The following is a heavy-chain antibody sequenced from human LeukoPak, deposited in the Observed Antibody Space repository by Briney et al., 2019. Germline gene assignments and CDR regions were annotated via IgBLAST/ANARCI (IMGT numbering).Heavy chain of an antibody. J-gene: IGHJ3*02. D-gene: IGHD1-26*01. CDR3: ARDDGIYPAYAFDI. V-gene: IGHV4-59*01. CDR2: IYYSGST. Sequence: SETLSLTCTVSGGSISSYYWSWIRQPPGKGLEWIGYIYYSGSTNYNPSLKSRVTISVDTSKNQFSLKLSSVTAADTAVYYCARDDGIYPAYAFDIWGQGTMVTVSS. CDR1: GGSISSYY.